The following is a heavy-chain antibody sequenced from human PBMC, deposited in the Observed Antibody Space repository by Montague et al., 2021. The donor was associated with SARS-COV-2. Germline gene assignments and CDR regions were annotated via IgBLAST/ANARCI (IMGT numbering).Heavy chain of an antibody. CDR2: MYYSGST. CDR3: ARDFDY. J-gene: IGHJ4*02. CDR1: GGSISSYY. Sequence: SETLSLTCTVSGGSISSYYWSWIRQPPGKGLEWIGYMYYSGSTNYNPSLKSLVTLSVDTSKNQFSLTLSSVTAADTAVYYCARDFDYWGQGTLVTVSS. V-gene: IGHV4-59*13.